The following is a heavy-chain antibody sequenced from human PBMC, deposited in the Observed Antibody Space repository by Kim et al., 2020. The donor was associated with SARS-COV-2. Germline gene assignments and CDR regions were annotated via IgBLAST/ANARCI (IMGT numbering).Heavy chain of an antibody. CDR1: GFTFSSYG. D-gene: IGHD5-18*01. J-gene: IGHJ4*02. Sequence: GGSLRLSCAASGFTFSSYGMHWVRQAPGKGLEWVAVIWYDGSNKYYADSVKGRFTISRDNSKNTLYLQMNSLRAEDTAVYYCARDDANTAMVQRGVDYWGQGTLVTVSS. CDR2: IWYDGSNK. V-gene: IGHV3-33*01. CDR3: ARDDANTAMVQRGVDY.